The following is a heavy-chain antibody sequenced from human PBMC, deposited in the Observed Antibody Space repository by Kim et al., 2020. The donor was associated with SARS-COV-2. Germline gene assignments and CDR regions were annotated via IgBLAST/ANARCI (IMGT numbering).Heavy chain of an antibody. D-gene: IGHD6-6*01. CDR3: ARDPERSYSSSTSYFDY. CDR2: INPNSGGT. J-gene: IGHJ4*02. V-gene: IGHV1-2*02. Sequence: ASVKVSCKASGYTFTGYYMHWVRQAPGQGLEWMGWINPNSGGTNYAQKFQGRVTMTRDTSISTAYMELSRLRSDDTAVYYCARDPERSYSSSTSYFDYWGQGTLVTVSS. CDR1: GYTFTGYY.